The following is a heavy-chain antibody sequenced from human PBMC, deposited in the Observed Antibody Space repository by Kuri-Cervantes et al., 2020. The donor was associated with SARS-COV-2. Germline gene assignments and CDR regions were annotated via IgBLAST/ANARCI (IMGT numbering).Heavy chain of an antibody. V-gene: IGHV4-59*01. J-gene: IGHJ4*02. CDR2: IYFTGST. CDR1: GGSISSYY. D-gene: IGHD2-21*01. CDR3: ARRFGDYGQFDY. Sequence: GSLRLSCSVSGGSISSYYWSWIRQPPGKGLEWIGNIYFTGSTNYNPALGSRVTISIDTPKNQFSLMLGSLTAADTAVYYCARRFGDYGQFDYWGQGTLVTVSS.